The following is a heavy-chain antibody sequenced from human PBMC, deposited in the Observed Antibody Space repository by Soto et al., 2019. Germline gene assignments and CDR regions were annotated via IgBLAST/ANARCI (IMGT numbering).Heavy chain of an antibody. D-gene: IGHD6-13*01. CDR1: GFTFISYA. CDR2: ISYDGSNK. Sequence: GGALRVSCAASGFTFISYAMHWVRQAPGKGLEWVAVISYDGSNKYYADSVKGRFTISRDNSKNTLYLQMNSLRAEDTAVYYCAREQQQLVYYYYYGMDVWGQGTTVTVSS. CDR3: AREQQQLVYYYYYGMDV. J-gene: IGHJ6*02. V-gene: IGHV3-30-3*01.